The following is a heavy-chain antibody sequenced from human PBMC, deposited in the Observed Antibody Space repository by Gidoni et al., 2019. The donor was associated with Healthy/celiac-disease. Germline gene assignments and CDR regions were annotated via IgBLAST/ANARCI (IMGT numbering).Heavy chain of an antibody. Sequence: QVQLQQSGPGLVKPSQTLSLTCAISGDSVSSNSAAWNWIRQSPSRGLEWLGRTYYRSKWYNDYAVSVKSRITINPDTAKNQFSLQLNSVTPEDTAVYYCAREGRSSGWYPRGNFDYWGQGTLVTVSS. V-gene: IGHV6-1*01. J-gene: IGHJ4*02. CDR1: GDSVSSNSAA. CDR2: TYYRSKWYN. D-gene: IGHD6-19*01. CDR3: AREGRSSGWYPRGNFDY.